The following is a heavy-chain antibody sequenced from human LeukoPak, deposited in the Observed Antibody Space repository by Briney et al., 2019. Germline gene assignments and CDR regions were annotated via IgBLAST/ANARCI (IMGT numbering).Heavy chain of an antibody. CDR1: GGTSSSYA. CDR2: IIPIFGTA. J-gene: IGHJ4*02. CDR3: ARDRRAYCSGGSCYSPLDY. Sequence: GASVKVSCKASGGTSSSYAISWVRQAPGQGLEWMGGIIPIFGTANYAQKFQGRVTITADESTSTAYMELSSLRSEDTAVYYCARDRRAYCSGGSCYSPLDYWGQGTLVTVSS. D-gene: IGHD2-15*01. V-gene: IGHV1-69*13.